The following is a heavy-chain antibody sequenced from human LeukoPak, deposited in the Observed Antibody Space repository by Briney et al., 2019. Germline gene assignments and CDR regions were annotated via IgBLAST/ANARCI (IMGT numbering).Heavy chain of an antibody. CDR3: ARDLRGGFDY. CDR1: GFTFSNYW. V-gene: IGHV3-7*01. CDR2: MKQDGSEK. J-gene: IGHJ4*02. D-gene: IGHD3-10*01. Sequence: GGSLRLSCAASGFTFSNYWMSWVRQAPGKGLEWVANMKQDGSEKHYVDSVKGRFTISRDNAKNSVYLQMNSLRAEDTAVYYCARDLRGGFDYWGQGTLVTVSS.